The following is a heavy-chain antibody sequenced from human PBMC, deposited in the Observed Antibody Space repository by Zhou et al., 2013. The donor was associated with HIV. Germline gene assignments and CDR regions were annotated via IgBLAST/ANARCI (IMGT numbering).Heavy chain of an antibody. J-gene: IGHJ5*02. CDR1: GGTFSSYG. CDR2: IIPIFRRA. CDR3: AIKGTEDRGWFDP. D-gene: IGHD1-7*01. V-gene: IGHV1-69*05. Sequence: QVQLVQSGAEVKKPGSSVKVSCKASGGTFSSYGINWVRQVPGQGLEWVGGIIPIFRRANYAQKFQGRVTVSTDESANTAYLDLSSLRSEDTAIYYCAIKGTEDRGWFDPWGQGTLVTVSS.